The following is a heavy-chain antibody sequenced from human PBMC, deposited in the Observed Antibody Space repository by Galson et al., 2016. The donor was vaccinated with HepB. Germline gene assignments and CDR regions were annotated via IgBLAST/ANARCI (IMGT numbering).Heavy chain of an antibody. CDR1: GASLGVGGYH. CDR2: IYYGRHN. Sequence: SETLSLTCSVSGASLGVGGYHWAWMRQPTGKGLEWMAHIYYGRHNRYNPSLMGRVTLSTDTSTNEISLTLTSVTAADTAVYYCGTLLEGHGGTGYWGQGTPVIVSS. V-gene: IGHV4-61*08. D-gene: IGHD3-3*02. J-gene: IGHJ4*02. CDR3: GTLLEGHGGTGY.